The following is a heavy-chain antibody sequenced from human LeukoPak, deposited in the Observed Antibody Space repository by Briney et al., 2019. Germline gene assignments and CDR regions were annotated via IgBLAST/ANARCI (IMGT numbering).Heavy chain of an antibody. CDR1: GFTFSSYG. Sequence: PGRSLRLSCAASGFTFSSYGMHWVRQAPGKGLERVAVISYDGSNKYYADSVKGRFTISRDNSKNTLYLQMNSLRAEDTAVYYCAKVTGTASAYFDYWGQGTLVTVSS. CDR2: ISYDGSNK. CDR3: AKVTGTASAYFDY. J-gene: IGHJ4*02. D-gene: IGHD3-10*01. V-gene: IGHV3-30*18.